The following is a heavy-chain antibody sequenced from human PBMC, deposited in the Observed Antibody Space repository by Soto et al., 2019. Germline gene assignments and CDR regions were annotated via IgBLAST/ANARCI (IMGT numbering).Heavy chain of an antibody. D-gene: IGHD4-17*01. CDR3: ASYYVDYGIGMDG. Sequence: VAALHISCKVSGDRFPSYWISWGRQMPGPGLEWMGRIDPSDSYTNYSPSFQGHVTISADKSISTAYLQWSSLKASDTAMYCEASYYVDYGIGMDGWWQGITIT. V-gene: IGHV5-10-1*01. CDR2: IDPSDSYT. CDR1: GDRFPSYW. J-gene: IGHJ6*01.